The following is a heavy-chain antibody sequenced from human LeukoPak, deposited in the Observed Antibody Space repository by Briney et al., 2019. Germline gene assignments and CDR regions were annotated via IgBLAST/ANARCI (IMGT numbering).Heavy chain of an antibody. CDR3: ARRGRYNWNSYAFDI. CDR2: IIPIFGTA. CDR1: GRTFSSYA. J-gene: IGHJ3*02. V-gene: IGHV1-69*05. D-gene: IGHD1-7*01. Sequence: SVKVSCKASGRTFSSYAISWVRQAPGQGLEWMGGIIPIFGTANYTQKFQGRVTITTDESTSTAYMELSSLRSEDTAVYYCARRGRYNWNSYAFDIWGQGTMVTVSS.